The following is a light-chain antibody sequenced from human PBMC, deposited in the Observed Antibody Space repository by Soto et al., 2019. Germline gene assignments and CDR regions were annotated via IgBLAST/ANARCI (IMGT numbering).Light chain of an antibody. CDR3: SSYVGDSAYA. CDR2: EGS. Sequence: QSALTQPASMSGSPGQSITISCSGTTYGFETYNQVSWYQQHPGKAPKILIYEGSKRPSGVSNRFSGSKSGNTASLTISGLQAEDEADYFCSSYVGDSAYAFGTGTKVIV. CDR1: TYGFETYNQ. V-gene: IGLV2-23*01. J-gene: IGLJ1*01.